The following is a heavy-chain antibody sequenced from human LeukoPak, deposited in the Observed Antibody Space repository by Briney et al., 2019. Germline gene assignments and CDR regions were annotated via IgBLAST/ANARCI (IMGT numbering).Heavy chain of an antibody. CDR1: GYTLSELS. D-gene: IGHD2-15*01. Sequence: ASVKVSCKVSGYTLSELSMHWVRQAPGKGLEWMGGFDPEDGETDYAQKFQGRLTMTEDTSTDTAYMELSSLRSDDTAVYYCATDPVGYCTANGCYSVDYWGQGTLVTVSS. J-gene: IGHJ4*02. CDR2: FDPEDGET. V-gene: IGHV1-24*01. CDR3: ATDPVGYCTANGCYSVDY.